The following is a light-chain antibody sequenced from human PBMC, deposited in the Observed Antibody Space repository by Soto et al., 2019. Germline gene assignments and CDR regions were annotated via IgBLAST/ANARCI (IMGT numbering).Light chain of an antibody. CDR2: EVS. CDR3: CSYAGSSTFPYV. CDR1: SSDVGSYNL. V-gene: IGLV2-23*02. J-gene: IGLJ1*01. Sequence: LTQPASVSGSPGQSITISCTGTSSDVGSYNLVSWYQHHPGKAPKLMIYEVSKRPSGVSNRFSGSKSGNTASLTISGLQAEDEADYYCCSYAGSSTFPYVFGTGTKVTVL.